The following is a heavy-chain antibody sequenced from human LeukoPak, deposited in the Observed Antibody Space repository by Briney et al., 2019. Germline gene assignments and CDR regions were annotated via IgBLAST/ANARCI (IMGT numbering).Heavy chain of an antibody. CDR3: ARDWDTAMENYYYGMDV. CDR1: GFTFSSNY. Sequence: GGSLRLSCAASGFTFSSNYMSWVRQAPGKGLEWVSVIYSGGSTYYADSVKGRFTISRDNSKNTLYLQMNSLRAEDTAVYYCARDWDTAMENYYYGMDVWGQGPRSPSP. V-gene: IGHV3-66*01. D-gene: IGHD5-18*01. CDR2: IYSGGST. J-gene: IGHJ6*02.